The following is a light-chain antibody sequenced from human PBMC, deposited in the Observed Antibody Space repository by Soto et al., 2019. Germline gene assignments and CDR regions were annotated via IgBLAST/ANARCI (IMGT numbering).Light chain of an antibody. CDR2: DVN. Sequence: QSALTQPASVSGSPGQSITISCTGTSSDIGAYNFVSWYRQHPGKAPKLMLYDVNIRPSGVSNRFSGSKSGNMASLTISGLQAEDEADYYCTSWTTSTTMIFGGGTKVTVL. V-gene: IGLV2-14*03. CDR1: SSDIGAYNF. J-gene: IGLJ2*01. CDR3: TSWTTSTTMI.